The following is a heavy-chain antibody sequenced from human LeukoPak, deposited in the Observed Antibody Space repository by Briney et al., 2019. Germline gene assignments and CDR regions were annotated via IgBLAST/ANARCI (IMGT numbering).Heavy chain of an antibody. Sequence: VASVKVSCKASGYTFTGYYMHWVRQAPGQGLEWMGWINPNSGGTNYAQKFQGRVTMTRDTSISTAYMELSRLRSDDTAVYYCARVYGDYERFDPWGQGTLVTVSS. CDR1: GYTFTGYY. CDR2: INPNSGGT. J-gene: IGHJ5*02. V-gene: IGHV1-2*02. D-gene: IGHD4-17*01. CDR3: ARVYGDYERFDP.